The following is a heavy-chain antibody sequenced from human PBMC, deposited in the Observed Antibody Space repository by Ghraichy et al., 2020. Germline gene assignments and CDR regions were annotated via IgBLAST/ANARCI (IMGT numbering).Heavy chain of an antibody. CDR2: IKQDGSEK. V-gene: IGHV3-7*03. CDR1: GFTFSSYW. J-gene: IGHJ4*02. Sequence: GGSLRLSCAASGFTFSSYWMSWVRQAPGKGLEWVANIKQDGSEKYYVDSVKGRFTISRDNAKNSLYLQMNSLRAEDTAVYYCARGRPGRWIAAAGTYFDYWGQGTLVTVAS. D-gene: IGHD6-13*01. CDR3: ARGRPGRWIAAAGTYFDY.